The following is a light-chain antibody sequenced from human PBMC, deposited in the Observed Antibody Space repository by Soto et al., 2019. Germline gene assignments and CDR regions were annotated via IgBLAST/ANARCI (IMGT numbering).Light chain of an antibody. Sequence: DIQMTQSPSTLSASVGDRVTITCRASQSISSWLAWYQQKPGKAPKILIYDASSLESGVPSRFSGSGSGTEFTLTISSLQPDDFATYYCQQYNSLWTFGQGTKVEIK. CDR3: QQYNSLWT. V-gene: IGKV1-5*01. CDR2: DAS. CDR1: QSISSW. J-gene: IGKJ1*01.